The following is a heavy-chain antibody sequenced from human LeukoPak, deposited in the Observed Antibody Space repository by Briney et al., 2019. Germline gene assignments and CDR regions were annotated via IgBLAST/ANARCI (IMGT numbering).Heavy chain of an antibody. D-gene: IGHD6-19*01. V-gene: IGHV3-21*01. CDR2: ISSSSSYI. Sequence: GGSLRLSCAASGFTFSSYSMNWVRQAPGKGLEWVSSISSSSSYIYYADSVKGRFTISRGNAKNSLYLQMNSLRAEDTAVYYCARSRYEQWLVFDYWGQGTLVTVSS. J-gene: IGHJ4*02. CDR1: GFTFSSYS. CDR3: ARSRYEQWLVFDY.